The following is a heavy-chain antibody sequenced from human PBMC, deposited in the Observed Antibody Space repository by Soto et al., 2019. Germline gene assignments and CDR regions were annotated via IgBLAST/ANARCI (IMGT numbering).Heavy chain of an antibody. Sequence: QVQLVESGGGVVQPGRSLTLSCVASGFTLSNYGMHWVRQAPGKGLEWVAVIWYDGTATYSVDSVKGRFSISRDNAKNELFLQLSTLRAEETAVYYCARNVASSGSSRWFDTWGQGTLVTVSS. CDR1: GFTLSNYG. J-gene: IGHJ5*02. CDR2: IWYDGTAT. D-gene: IGHD3-10*01. CDR3: ARNVASSGSSRWFDT. V-gene: IGHV3-33*01.